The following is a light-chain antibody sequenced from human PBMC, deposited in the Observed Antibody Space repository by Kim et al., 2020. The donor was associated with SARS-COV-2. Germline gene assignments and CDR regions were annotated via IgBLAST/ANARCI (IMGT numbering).Light chain of an antibody. V-gene: IGLV3-19*01. CDR2: GKN. J-gene: IGLJ2*01. Sequence: GQTVRITCQGDSLRSYYASWYQQKPGQATVLVIYGKNNRPSGIPDRFSGSSSGNTASLTITGAQAEDEADYYCNSRDSSGNHRGVFGGGTQLTVL. CDR1: SLRSYY. CDR3: NSRDSSGNHRGV.